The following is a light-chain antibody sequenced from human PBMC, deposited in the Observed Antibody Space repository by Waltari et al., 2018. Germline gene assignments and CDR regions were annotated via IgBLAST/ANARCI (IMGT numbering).Light chain of an antibody. V-gene: IGKV3-20*01. Sequence: EIVLTQSPGTLSLSPGERATLSCRASQSVGRSLAWYQRKPGQAPRLLIYDTSNRATGIPERFSGSGSGTDFSLTISRLEPEDFAVYYCQMYVRSPVTFGQGTKVEIK. CDR1: QSVGRS. CDR2: DTS. J-gene: IGKJ1*01. CDR3: QMYVRSPVT.